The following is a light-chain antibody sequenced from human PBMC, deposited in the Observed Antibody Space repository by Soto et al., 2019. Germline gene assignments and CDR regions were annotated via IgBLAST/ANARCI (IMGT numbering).Light chain of an antibody. CDR3: QQSYSTHALT. CDR2: AAS. V-gene: IGKV1-39*01. CDR1: QSISSY. J-gene: IGKJ4*01. Sequence: DIQMTQSPSSLSASVGDRVTITCRASQSISSYLNWYQQKPGKAPKLLIYAASSLESGVPSRFSGSGSGTDFTLTISSLQPEDFATYYCQQSYSTHALTFGGWNKVEIK.